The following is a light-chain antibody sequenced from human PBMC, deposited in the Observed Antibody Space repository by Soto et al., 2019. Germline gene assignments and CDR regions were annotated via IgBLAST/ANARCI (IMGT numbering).Light chain of an antibody. V-gene: IGLV2-14*02. CDR1: NNDVGGYKL. CDR2: EVR. Sequence: QSALTQPASVSGSPGQSITISCTGTNNDVGGYKLVSWYQQHPGKVPKVVIYEVRNRPSGIPLRFSASKSGNTASLTISGLQAEDEAHYYCSSFTSKSTLIFGGGTKLTVL. J-gene: IGLJ2*01. CDR3: SSFTSKSTLI.